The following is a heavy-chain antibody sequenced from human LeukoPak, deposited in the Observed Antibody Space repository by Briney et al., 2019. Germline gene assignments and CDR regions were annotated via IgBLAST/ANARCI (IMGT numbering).Heavy chain of an antibody. J-gene: IGHJ4*02. CDR2: ISGRGGST. V-gene: IGHV3-23*01. Sequence: VGSLRLSCAASGFTFSSYAMSWVRQAPGKGLEWVSAISGRGGSTYYADSVKGRFTISRDNSKNTLYLQMNSLRAEDTAVYYCAVLSGSFPSYYFDYWGQGTLVTVSS. CDR3: AVLSGSFPSYYFDY. D-gene: IGHD1-26*01. CDR1: GFTFSSYA.